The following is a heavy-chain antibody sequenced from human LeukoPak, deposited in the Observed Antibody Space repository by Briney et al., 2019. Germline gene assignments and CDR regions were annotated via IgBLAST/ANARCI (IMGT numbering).Heavy chain of an antibody. CDR3: TTRNYYDSSANFDN. CDR2: IKSKTGGGTT. J-gene: IGHJ4*02. D-gene: IGHD3-22*01. CDR1: GFTFSNAW. V-gene: IGHV3-15*01. Sequence: PGGSLRLSCAASGFTFSNAWMNWARQAPGKGLEWVGRIKSKTGGGTTDYAAPVKGRFTIPRDDSKNMLYLQMNSLKTEDTAVYYCTTRNYYDSSANFDNWGQGTLVTVSS.